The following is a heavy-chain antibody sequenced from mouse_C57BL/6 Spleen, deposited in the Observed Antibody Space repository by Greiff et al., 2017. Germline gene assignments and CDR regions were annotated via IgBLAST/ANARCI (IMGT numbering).Heavy chain of an antibody. D-gene: IGHD2-4*01. CDR3: ARGVYYDYGERDY. J-gene: IGHJ2*01. V-gene: IGHV1-64*01. Sequence: VQLQQPGAELVKPGASVKLSCKASGYTFTSYWMHWVKQRPGQGLEWIGMIHPNSGSTNYNEKFKSKATLTVDKSSSTAYMQLSSLTSEDSAVYYCARGVYYDYGERDYWGQGTTLTGSS. CDR1: GYTFTSYW. CDR2: IHPNSGST.